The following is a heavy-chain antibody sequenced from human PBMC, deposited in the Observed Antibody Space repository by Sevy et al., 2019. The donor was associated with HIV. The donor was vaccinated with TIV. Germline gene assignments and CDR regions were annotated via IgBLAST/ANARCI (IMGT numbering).Heavy chain of an antibody. J-gene: IGHJ4*02. D-gene: IGHD2-8*01. CDR1: GFTFSDYY. CDR3: TTDNRRYCTNGVCHYFDY. CDR2: ISSSGSTI. Sequence: GGSLRLSCAASGFTFSDYYMSWIRQAPGKGLEWLSYISSSGSTIYYADSVKGRFTISRDNAKNSLYLQMNSLRAEDTAVYYCTTDNRRYCTNGVCHYFDYWGQGTLVTVSS. V-gene: IGHV3-11*01.